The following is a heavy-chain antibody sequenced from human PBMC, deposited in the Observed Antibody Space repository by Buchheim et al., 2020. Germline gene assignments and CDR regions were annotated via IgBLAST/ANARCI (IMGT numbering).Heavy chain of an antibody. D-gene: IGHD2-2*03. CDR1: GFTFSSYW. J-gene: IGHJ6*02. CDR2: INSDGSST. CDR3: ARGGMAIVVVPAAIPGRYYGMDV. V-gene: IGHV3-74*01. Sequence: EVQLVESGGGLVQPGGSLRLSCAASGFTFSSYWMHWVRQAPGKGLVWVSRINSDGSSTSYADSVKGRFTISRDNAKNTLYLQMNSLRAEDTAVYYCARGGMAIVVVPAAIPGRYYGMDVWGQGT.